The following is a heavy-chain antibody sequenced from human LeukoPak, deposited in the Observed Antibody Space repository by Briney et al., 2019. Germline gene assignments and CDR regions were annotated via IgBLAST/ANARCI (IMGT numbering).Heavy chain of an antibody. D-gene: IGHD3-16*01. CDR1: GDSIRGYY. V-gene: IGHV4-59*08. J-gene: IGHJ3*01. CDR2: IYYGGST. Sequence: SETLSLTCTVSGDSIRGYYWNWIRQPPGRGLEWIGYIYYGGSTNYNPSLKSRVTISVDTSKNQFSLELNSVTAADTAVYYCARLVDGYTGAFDVWGQGTVVTVSS. CDR3: ARLVDGYTGAFDV.